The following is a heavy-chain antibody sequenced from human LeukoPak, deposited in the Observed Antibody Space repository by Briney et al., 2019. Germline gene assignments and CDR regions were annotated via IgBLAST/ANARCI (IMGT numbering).Heavy chain of an antibody. Sequence: GGPLRLSCAASGFTFSDYYMSWIRQAPGKGLEWVSYISSSGSTIYYADSAKGRFTISRDNAKNSLYLQMNSLRAEDTAVYYCAREIYCSGGSCYPSIFDYWGQGTLVTVSS. D-gene: IGHD2-15*01. V-gene: IGHV3-11*01. CDR1: GFTFSDYY. CDR3: AREIYCSGGSCYPSIFDY. J-gene: IGHJ4*02. CDR2: ISSSGSTI.